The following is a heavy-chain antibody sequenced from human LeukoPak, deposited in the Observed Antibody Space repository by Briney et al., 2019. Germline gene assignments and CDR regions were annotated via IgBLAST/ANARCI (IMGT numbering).Heavy chain of an antibody. V-gene: IGHV4-59*01. CDR1: GGSISSYY. J-gene: IGHJ4*02. CDR2: IYYSGST. CDR3: ARGGITGSNY. D-gene: IGHD1-20*01. Sequence: SETLSLTCTVSGGSISSYYWSWIRQPPGKGLEWIGYIYYSGSTNYNPSLKSRVTISVDTSKNQFSLKLSSVTAADTTAYYCARGGITGSNYSGQGKLVTASS.